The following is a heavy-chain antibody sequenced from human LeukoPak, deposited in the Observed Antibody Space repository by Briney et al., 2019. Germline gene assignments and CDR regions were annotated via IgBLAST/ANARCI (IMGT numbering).Heavy chain of an antibody. Sequence: GGSLRLSCAASGFNFEDFVMTWVRQVPGEGLEWVSGIHWDDDKTEYADSVKGRFTISRDNARKSLHLEMSSLRVEDTALYYCARVYGYYYYYMDVWGNGTAVIVSS. CDR1: GFNFEDFV. J-gene: IGHJ6*03. CDR2: IHWDDDKT. V-gene: IGHV3-20*04. D-gene: IGHD3-10*01. CDR3: ARVYGYYYYYMDV.